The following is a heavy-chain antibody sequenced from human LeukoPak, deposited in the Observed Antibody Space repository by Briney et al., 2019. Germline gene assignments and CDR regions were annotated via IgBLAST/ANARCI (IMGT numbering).Heavy chain of an antibody. Sequence: SETLSLTCTVSGGSISTYYWSWIRQPPGKALEWIGYIYYSGSTNYNPSLKSRVTISVDTSKDQFSLELSSVTAADTAVYYCARAMFDSSGYPFDYWGQGTLVTVSS. CDR3: ARAMFDSSGYPFDY. CDR2: IYYSGST. D-gene: IGHD3-22*01. V-gene: IGHV4-59*08. J-gene: IGHJ4*02. CDR1: GGSISTYY.